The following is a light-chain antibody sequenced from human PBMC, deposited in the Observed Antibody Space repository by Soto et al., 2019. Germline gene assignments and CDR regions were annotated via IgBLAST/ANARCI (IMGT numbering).Light chain of an antibody. V-gene: IGKV3-11*01. CDR1: QSVSGY. Sequence: EIVLTQSPATLSSSPGNRATLSCRASQSVSGYLAWYQQKPRQAPRLLIYDASNRATGIPARFSGSGSGTDFTLSITSLEPEDFAVYYCQQRSNWPSTFGGGTKVEI. CDR2: DAS. J-gene: IGKJ4*01. CDR3: QQRSNWPST.